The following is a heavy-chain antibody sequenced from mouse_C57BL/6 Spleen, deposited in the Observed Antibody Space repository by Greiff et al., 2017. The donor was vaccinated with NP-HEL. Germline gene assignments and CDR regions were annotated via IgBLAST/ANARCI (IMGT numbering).Heavy chain of an antibody. CDR1: GYSITSGYY. J-gene: IGHJ2*01. CDR3: ARDLGDY. V-gene: IGHV3-6*01. Sequence: DVKLVESGPGLVKPSQSLSLTCSVTGYSITSGYYWNWIRQFPGNKLEWMGYISYDGSDNYNPSLKNRISITRDTSKNQFFLKLNSVTTEDTATYYCARDLGDYWGQGTTLTVSS. CDR2: ISYDGSD. D-gene: IGHD4-1*01.